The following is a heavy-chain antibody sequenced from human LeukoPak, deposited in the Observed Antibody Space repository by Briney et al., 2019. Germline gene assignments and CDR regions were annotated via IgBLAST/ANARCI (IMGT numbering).Heavy chain of an antibody. J-gene: IGHJ4*02. V-gene: IGHV3-30*02. Sequence: PGGSLRLSCAASGFTFSNYGMHWVRQAPGKGLEWVAFIRYDGSNKYYADSVKGRFTISRDNSKNTLYLQMNSLRSEDTAVYYCAAQGPYTAVAGPFDYWGQGTLVTVSS. CDR3: AAQGPYTAVAGPFDY. D-gene: IGHD6-19*01. CDR2: IRYDGSNK. CDR1: GFTFSNYG.